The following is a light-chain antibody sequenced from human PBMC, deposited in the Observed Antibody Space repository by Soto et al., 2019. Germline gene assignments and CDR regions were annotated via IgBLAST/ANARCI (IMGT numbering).Light chain of an antibody. CDR3: SSYTSSSTLDVV. Sequence: QSALTQPASVSGSPGQSITISCTGTSSDVRGYNYVSWYQQHPGKAPKLMIYDVSNRPSGVSNRFSGSKSGNTASLTISGLQADDEADYYCSSYTSSSTLDVVFGGRTKVTVL. V-gene: IGLV2-14*01. CDR2: DVS. J-gene: IGLJ2*01. CDR1: SSDVRGYNY.